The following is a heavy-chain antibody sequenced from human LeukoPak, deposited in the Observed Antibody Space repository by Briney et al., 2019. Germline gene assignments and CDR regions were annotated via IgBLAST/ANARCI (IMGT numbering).Heavy chain of an antibody. Sequence: GGSLRLSCAASGFTISDHYMDWVRQAPGKGLEWVGRSRNKADSYTTYYAASVKGRFTISRDDSKNSPYLQMNSLKAEDTAVYYCTRHFFSEWGQGTLVTVSS. CDR2: SRNKADSYTT. V-gene: IGHV3-72*01. D-gene: IGHD3-3*02. J-gene: IGHJ4*02. CDR1: GFTISDHY. CDR3: TRHFFSE.